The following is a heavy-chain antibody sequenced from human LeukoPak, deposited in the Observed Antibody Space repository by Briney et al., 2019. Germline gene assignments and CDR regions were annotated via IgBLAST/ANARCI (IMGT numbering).Heavy chain of an antibody. V-gene: IGHV4-4*07. Sequence: SETLSLTCTVSGGSISSYYWSWIRQPAGKGLEWIGRIYTSGSTNYNPSLKSRVTMSVDTSKNQFSLKLSSVTAADTAVYYCARAAYGSSYYYYGMDVWGQGTTVTVSS. J-gene: IGHJ6*02. CDR1: GGSISSYY. CDR3: ARAAYGSSYYYYGMDV. D-gene: IGHD6-6*01. CDR2: IYTSGST.